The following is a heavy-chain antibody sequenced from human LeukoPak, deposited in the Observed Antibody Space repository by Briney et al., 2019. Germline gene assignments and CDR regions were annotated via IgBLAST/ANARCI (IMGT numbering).Heavy chain of an antibody. D-gene: IGHD6-19*01. CDR3: AKDGGAVAGTADY. V-gene: IGHV3-11*01. CDR2: ISSSGGTT. J-gene: IGHJ4*02. CDR1: GFTFSDYY. Sequence: GGSLRLSCAASGFTFSDYYMSWIRQAPGKGLEWVSYISSSGGTTYYADSVKGRFTISRDNSKNTLYLQMNSLRAEDTAVYYCAKDGGAVAGTADYWGQGTLVTVSS.